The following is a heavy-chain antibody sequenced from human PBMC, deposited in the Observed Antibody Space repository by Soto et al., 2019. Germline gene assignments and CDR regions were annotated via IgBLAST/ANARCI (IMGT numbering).Heavy chain of an antibody. D-gene: IGHD2-21*02. J-gene: IGHJ5*02. CDR2: INHSGST. V-gene: IGHV4-34*01. CDR1: GGSFSGYY. Sequence: SETLSLTCAVYGGSFSGYYWSWIRQPPGKGLEWIGEINHSGSTNYNPSLKSRVTISVDTSKNQFSLKLSSVTAADTAVYYCARGRPNMTSDSLRFDPWGQGTLVTVSS. CDR3: ARGRPNMTSDSLRFDP.